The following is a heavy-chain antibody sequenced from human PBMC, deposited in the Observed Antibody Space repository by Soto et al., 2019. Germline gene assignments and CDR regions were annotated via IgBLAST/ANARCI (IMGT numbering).Heavy chain of an antibody. J-gene: IGHJ6*02. D-gene: IGHD3-10*01. CDR1: GGSISSSSYY. Sequence: ETLSLTCTVSGGSISSSSYYWGWIRQPPGKGLEWIGSIYYSGSTYYNPSLKSRVTISVDTSKNQFSPKLSSVTAADTAVYYCARLDGSGSYYPRGMDVWGQGTTVTVSS. CDR3: ARLDGSGSYYPRGMDV. CDR2: IYYSGST. V-gene: IGHV4-39*01.